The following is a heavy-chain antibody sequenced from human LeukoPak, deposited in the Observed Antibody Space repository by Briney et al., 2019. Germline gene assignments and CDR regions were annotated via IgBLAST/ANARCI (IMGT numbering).Heavy chain of an antibody. CDR1: GGSIREYY. V-gene: IGHV4-59*12. CDR2: IYDSGST. CDR3: ARELTN. D-gene: IGHD3-9*01. Sequence: PSETLSLTCTVSGGSIREYYLSWIRQPPGKGLEWIGYIYDSGSTNYDPSLKSRVTISVDTSKNQFSLKLSSVTAADTAVYYCARELTNWGQGTLVTVSS. J-gene: IGHJ4*02.